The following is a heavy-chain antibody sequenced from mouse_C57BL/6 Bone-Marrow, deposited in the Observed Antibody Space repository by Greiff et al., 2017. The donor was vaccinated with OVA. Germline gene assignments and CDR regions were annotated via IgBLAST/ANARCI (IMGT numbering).Heavy chain of an antibody. CDR1: GYTFTSYG. CDR3: ARSGDGYP. V-gene: IGHV1-81*01. CDR2: IYPRSGNT. J-gene: IGHJ3*01. Sequence: VKLVESGAELARPGASVKLSCKASGYTFTSYGISWVKQRTGQGLEWIGEIYPRSGNTYYNEKFKGKATLTADKSSSTAYMELRSLTSEDSAVYFCARSGDGYPWGQGTLVTVSA. D-gene: IGHD2-3*01.